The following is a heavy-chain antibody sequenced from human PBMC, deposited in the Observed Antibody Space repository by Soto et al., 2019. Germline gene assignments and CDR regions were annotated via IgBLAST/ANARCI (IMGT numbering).Heavy chain of an antibody. J-gene: IGHJ6*02. V-gene: IGHV4-39*01. Sequence: SETLSLTCTVSGGSISSSSYYWGWIRHPPGKGLEWIGSIYYSGSTYYNPSLKSRVTISVDTSKNQFSLKLSSVTAADTAVYYCARLSSLVGATDYYYYGMDVWGQGTTVT. CDR2: IYYSGST. CDR3: ARLSSLVGATDYYYYGMDV. D-gene: IGHD1-26*01. CDR1: GGSISSSSYY.